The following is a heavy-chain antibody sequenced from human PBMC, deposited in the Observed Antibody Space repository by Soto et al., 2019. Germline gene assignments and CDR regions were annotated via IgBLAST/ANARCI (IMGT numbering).Heavy chain of an antibody. D-gene: IGHD6-19*01. CDR3: ARVISGYSSGLRGRRIDAFDI. Sequence: ASVKVSCKASGYTFTSYYMHWVRQAPGQGLEWMGIINPSGGSTSYAQKFQGRVTMTRDTSTSTVYMEPSSLRSEDTAVYYCARVISGYSSGLRGRRIDAFDIWGQGTMVTVSS. V-gene: IGHV1-46*03. J-gene: IGHJ3*02. CDR1: GYTFTSYY. CDR2: INPSGGST.